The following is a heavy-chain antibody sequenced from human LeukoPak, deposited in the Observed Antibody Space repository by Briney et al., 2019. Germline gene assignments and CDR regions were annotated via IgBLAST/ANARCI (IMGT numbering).Heavy chain of an antibody. D-gene: IGHD2-15*01. CDR3: ATLGVVVVAATYFDY. V-gene: IGHV4-61*02. CDR2: IYTSGST. CDR1: GGSISSGSYY. J-gene: IGHJ4*02. Sequence: SETLSLTCTVSGGSISSGSYYWSWIRQPAGKGLEWIGRIYTSGSTNYNPSLKSRVTISVDTSKDQFSLKLSSVTAADTAVYYCATLGVVVVAATYFDYWGQGTLVTVSS.